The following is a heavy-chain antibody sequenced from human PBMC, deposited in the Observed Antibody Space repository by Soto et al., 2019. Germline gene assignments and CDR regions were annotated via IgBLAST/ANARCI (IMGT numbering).Heavy chain of an antibody. CDR2: ISASGDSI. Sequence: XGSLKLSCAASGFTFSSYAMSWVRQAPGKGLDWVSAISASGDSIYFAHSVRGRSTISRDNSRNTVYPQMSSLRAEDTAVYYCAKDAARTSGWYYFDYWGQGTLVTVSS. V-gene: IGHV3-23*01. J-gene: IGHJ4*02. CDR1: GFTFSSYA. CDR3: AKDAARTSGWYYFDY. D-gene: IGHD6-19*01.